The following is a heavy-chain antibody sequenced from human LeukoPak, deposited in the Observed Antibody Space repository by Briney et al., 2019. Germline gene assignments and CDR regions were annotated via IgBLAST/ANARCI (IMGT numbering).Heavy chain of an antibody. CDR2: IYTSGST. CDR3: ARDYRVIYGPEGFDP. J-gene: IGHJ5*02. CDR1: GGSISSYH. D-gene: IGHD2/OR15-2a*01. V-gene: IGHV4-4*07. Sequence: SETLSLTCSVSGGSISSYHWSWIRQPAGKGLDWIGRIYTSGSTNYNPSLKSRVTISVDKSKNQFSLKLNSVTAADTAVYYCARDYRVIYGPEGFDPWGQGTLVTVSS.